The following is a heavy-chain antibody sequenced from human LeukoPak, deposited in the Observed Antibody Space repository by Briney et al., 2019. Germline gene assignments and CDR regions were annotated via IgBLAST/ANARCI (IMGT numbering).Heavy chain of an antibody. CDR3: ARRHSSSWSTFDY. J-gene: IGHJ4*01. Sequence: PSETLSLTCTVSGGSISSSSYYWGWIRQPPGKGLEWIGSIYYSGNTYYNPSLKSRVTISVDTSKNQFSLKLSSVTAADTAVYYCARRHSSSWSTFDYGGQEPWSPSPQ. CDR2: IYYSGNT. D-gene: IGHD6-13*01. V-gene: IGHV4-39*01. CDR1: GGSISSSSYY.